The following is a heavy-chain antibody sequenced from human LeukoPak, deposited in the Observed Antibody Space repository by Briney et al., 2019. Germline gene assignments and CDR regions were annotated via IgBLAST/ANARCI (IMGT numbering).Heavy chain of an antibody. J-gene: IGHJ5*02. CDR2: INHSGST. CDR3: ASRRFGELFSS. D-gene: IGHD3-10*01. CDR1: GGSFSGYY. V-gene: IGHV4-34*01. Sequence: PSETLSLTCAVHGGSFSGYYWSWIRQPPGKGLEWIGEINHSGSTNYNPSLKSRVTISVDTSKKQFSLKLTSVTAADTAVYYCASRRFGELFSSWGQGTLVTVSS.